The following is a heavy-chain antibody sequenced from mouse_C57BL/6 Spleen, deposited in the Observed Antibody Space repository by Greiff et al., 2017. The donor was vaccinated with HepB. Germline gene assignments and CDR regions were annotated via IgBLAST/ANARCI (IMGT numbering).Heavy chain of an antibody. CDR2: ISDGGSYT. V-gene: IGHV5-4*01. CDR1: GFTFSSYA. CDR3: ARDRKLGLFAY. J-gene: IGHJ3*01. D-gene: IGHD4-1*01. Sequence: DVHLVESGGGLVKPGGSLKLSCAASGFTFSSYAMSWVRQTPEKRLEWVATISDGGSYTYYPDNVKGRFTISRDKAKNNLYLQMSHLKSEDTAMYYCARDRKLGLFAYWGQGTLVTVSA.